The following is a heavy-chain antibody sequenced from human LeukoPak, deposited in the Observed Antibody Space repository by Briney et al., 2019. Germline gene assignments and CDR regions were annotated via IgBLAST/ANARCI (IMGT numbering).Heavy chain of an antibody. D-gene: IGHD5-18*01. CDR3: ARDRWGYSYGGD. CDR1: GFTVSSNY. J-gene: IGHJ4*02. Sequence: GGSLRLSCAASGFTVSSNYMSWVRQAPGKGLEWVSVIYSCGSTYYADSVKGRFTISRDNSKNTLYLQMNSLRAEDTAVYYCARDRWGYSYGGDWGQGTLVTVSS. V-gene: IGHV3-66*01. CDR2: IYSCGST.